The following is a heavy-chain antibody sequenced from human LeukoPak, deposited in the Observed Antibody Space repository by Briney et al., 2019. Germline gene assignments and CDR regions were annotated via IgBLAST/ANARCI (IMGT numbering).Heavy chain of an antibody. CDR3: ARGRVSTTRKLVLVTYRLYYYYYGMDV. Sequence: GASVKVSCKASGYTFTSYDINWVRQATGQGLEWMGWMNPNSGNTGYAQKFQGGVTMTRNTSISTAYMELSSLRSEDTAVYYCARGRVSTTRKLVLVTYRLYYYYYGMDVWGQGTTVTVSS. D-gene: IGHD2-21*02. J-gene: IGHJ6*02. CDR2: MNPNSGNT. V-gene: IGHV1-8*01. CDR1: GYTFTSYD.